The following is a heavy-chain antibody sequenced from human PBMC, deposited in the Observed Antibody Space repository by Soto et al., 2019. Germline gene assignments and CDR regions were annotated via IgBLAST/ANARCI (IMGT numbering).Heavy chain of an antibody. CDR3: ARVPEYSSSFERRARWSGGRNWFDP. Sequence: PSETLSLTCAVYGGSFSGYYWSWIRQPPGKGLEWIGEINHSGSTNYNPSLKSRVTISVDTSKNQFSLKLSSVTAADTAVYYCARVPEYSSSFERRARWSGGRNWFDPWGQGTLVTVSS. V-gene: IGHV4-34*01. J-gene: IGHJ5*02. CDR2: INHSGST. CDR1: GGSFSGYY. D-gene: IGHD6-6*01.